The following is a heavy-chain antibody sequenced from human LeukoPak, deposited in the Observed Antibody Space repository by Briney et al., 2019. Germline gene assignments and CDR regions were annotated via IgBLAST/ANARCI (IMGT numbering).Heavy chain of an antibody. J-gene: IGHJ4*02. CDR2: ISIGSNTM. D-gene: IGHD3-10*01. CDR3: ARGSGSSDY. CDR1: GFTFRSYS. Sequence: GGSLRLSCAVSGFTFRSYSMNWVRQAPGKGLEWVSYISIGSNTMYYADSVKGRFTISRDDAKNSLYLQMSSLRGEDTAVYYCARGSGSSDYWGQGTLVTVSS. V-gene: IGHV3-48*01.